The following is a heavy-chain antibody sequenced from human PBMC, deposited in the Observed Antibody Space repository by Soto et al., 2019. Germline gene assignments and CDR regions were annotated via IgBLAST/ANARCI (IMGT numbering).Heavy chain of an antibody. Sequence: SETLSLTCNVSGGPIKTGDYYWNWIRQPPGKGLEWIGYVFYSGATNYSPSLKSRAAISMDTSKNQFSLSLTSVTAADTAVYYCARAGFSYGHLLFWGQGIRVTV. J-gene: IGHJ4*02. V-gene: IGHV4-30-4*01. CDR2: VFYSGAT. CDR1: GGPIKTGDYY. D-gene: IGHD3-10*01. CDR3: ARAGFSYGHLLF.